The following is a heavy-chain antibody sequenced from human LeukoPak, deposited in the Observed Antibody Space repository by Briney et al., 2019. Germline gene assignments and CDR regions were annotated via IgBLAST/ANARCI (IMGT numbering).Heavy chain of an antibody. J-gene: IGHJ6*02. CDR3: ARGITIFGVIHFEYGMDV. V-gene: IGHV3-21*01. Sequence: GGSLRLSCAASGFTFSSYSMNWVRQAPGKGLEGVSSISSSSSYIYYADSVKSRFTISRDNAKNSLYLQMNSLRAEDTAVYYCARGITIFGVIHFEYGMDVWGQGTTVTVSS. CDR2: ISSSSSYI. D-gene: IGHD3-3*01. CDR1: GFTFSSYS.